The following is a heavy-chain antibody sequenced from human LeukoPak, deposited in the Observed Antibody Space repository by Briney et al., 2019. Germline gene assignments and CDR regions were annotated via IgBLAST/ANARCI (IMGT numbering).Heavy chain of an antibody. J-gene: IGHJ4*02. CDR3: ASVDYDFWSGVFDY. CDR2: ISGSGGST. Sequence: GGSLRLSCAASGFTFSSYAMSWVRQAPGKGLEWVSAISGSGGSTYYADSVKGRFTISRDNSKNTLYLQMNSLRAEDTAIYYCASVDYDFWSGVFDYWGQGTLVTVSS. D-gene: IGHD3-3*01. CDR1: GFTFSSYA. V-gene: IGHV3-23*01.